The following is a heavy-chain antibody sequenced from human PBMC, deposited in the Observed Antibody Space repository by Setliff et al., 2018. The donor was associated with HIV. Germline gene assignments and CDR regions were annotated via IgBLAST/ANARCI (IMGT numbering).Heavy chain of an antibody. CDR1: GFTFSHYA. CDR3: AKAFGYCSGGSYPVHMDV. CDR2: IRYDGDNK. D-gene: IGHD2-15*01. Sequence: PGGSLRLSCAASGFTFSHYAMNWVRQAPGQGLEWVAFIRYDGDNKYYADSVKGRFTISRDNSKNTLYLQMNSLRAKDAAVYYCAKAFGYCSGGSYPVHMDVWGKGTTVTVSS. J-gene: IGHJ6*03. V-gene: IGHV3-30*02.